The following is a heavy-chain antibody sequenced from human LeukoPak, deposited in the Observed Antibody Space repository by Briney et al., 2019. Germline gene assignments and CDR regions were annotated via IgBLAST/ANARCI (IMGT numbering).Heavy chain of an antibody. CDR1: GGSISSSSYY. CDR2: IYYSGST. D-gene: IGHD6-6*01. V-gene: IGHV4-39*07. J-gene: IGHJ6*03. Sequence: SETLSLTCTVSGGSISSSSYYWGWIRQPPGKGLEWIGSIYYSGSTYYNPSLKSRVTISVDTSKNQFSLKLSSVTAADTAVYYCARGGGSSVVYYYYYYMDVWGKGTTVTVSS. CDR3: ARGGGSSVVYYYYYYMDV.